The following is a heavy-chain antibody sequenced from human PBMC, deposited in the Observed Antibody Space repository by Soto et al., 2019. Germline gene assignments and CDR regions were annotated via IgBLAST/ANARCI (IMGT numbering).Heavy chain of an antibody. J-gene: IGHJ5*02. CDR2: IYYSGGT. V-gene: IGHV4-30-4*01. CDR1: GGSVSSGDYY. CDR3: AGEAMVRGARVSNWFDP. D-gene: IGHD3-10*01. Sequence: PSETLSLTCTVSGGSVSSGDYYWSWIRQPPGKGLEWIGYIYYSGGTYYNPSLKSRVTISVDTSKNQFSLKLSSVTAADTAVYYCAGEAMVRGARVSNWFDPWGQGTLVTVSS.